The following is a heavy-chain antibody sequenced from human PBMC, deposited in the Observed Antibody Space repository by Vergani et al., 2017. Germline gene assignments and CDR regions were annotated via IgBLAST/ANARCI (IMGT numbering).Heavy chain of an antibody. CDR3: ARGRRPVASSYYDSSGYYFSDYFDY. Sequence: QVLLVQSGAEVKKPGASVKVSCKASGYTLTGYYMHWVRQAPGQGLEWMGWINPKSGGTNYAQKFQGRVTMTRDTSISTAYMELSRLRSDDTAVYYCARGRRPVASSYYDSSGYYFSDYFDYWGQGTLVPVSS. D-gene: IGHD3-22*01. J-gene: IGHJ4*02. V-gene: IGHV1-2*02. CDR2: INPKSGGT. CDR1: GYTLTGYY.